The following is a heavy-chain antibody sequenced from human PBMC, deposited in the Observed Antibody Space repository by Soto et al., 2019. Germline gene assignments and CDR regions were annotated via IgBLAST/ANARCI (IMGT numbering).Heavy chain of an antibody. Sequence: SETLSLTCTVSGVSVSTNTQYWGWIRQPAGKGLEWIGRVYTSGSINYNPSLKSRVTMSVATSKNQFSLELGSVTAADTAVYFCARVVHYYDSSGYFDYWSQGTLVTVSS. D-gene: IGHD3-22*01. CDR3: ARVVHYYDSSGYFDY. J-gene: IGHJ4*02. CDR2: VYTSGSI. V-gene: IGHV4-61*02. CDR1: GVSVSTNTQY.